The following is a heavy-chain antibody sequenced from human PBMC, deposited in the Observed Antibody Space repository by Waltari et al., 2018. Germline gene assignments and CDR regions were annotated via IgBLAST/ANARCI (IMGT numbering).Heavy chain of an antibody. J-gene: IGHJ6*03. CDR2: IWFDGSNK. CDR3: ARAGPITSQYYFYMDI. V-gene: IGHV3-33*01. Sequence: QVQVVASGGGMVQPGRSLRLSCAASGFRFRNYAMHWVRQAPGKGLEWVEIIWFDGSNKYYADPVKGRFTISRDNSKDTLYLQMNNLRVEDTAVYYCARAGPITSQYYFYMDIWGRGTTVTVSS. D-gene: IGHD1-20*01. CDR1: GFRFRNYA.